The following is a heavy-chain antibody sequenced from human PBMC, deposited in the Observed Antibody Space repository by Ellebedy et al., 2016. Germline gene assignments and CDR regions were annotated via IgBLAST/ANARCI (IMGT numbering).Heavy chain of an antibody. D-gene: IGHD4-17*01. CDR2: IRSKTNGGTT. Sequence: GESLKISXAASGFSFSTYWMTWVRQAPGKGLEWVGLIRSKTNGGTTGYAAPVQGRFTVSRDDSENTLFLQMKSLQTDDTAVYYCTIELRGSFTIWGQGTMVTVSS. CDR3: TIELRGSFTI. V-gene: IGHV3-15*01. CDR1: GFSFSTYW. J-gene: IGHJ3*02.